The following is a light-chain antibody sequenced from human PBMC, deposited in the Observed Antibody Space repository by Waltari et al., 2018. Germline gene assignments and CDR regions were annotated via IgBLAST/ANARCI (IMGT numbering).Light chain of an antibody. Sequence: QSVLTQAPSASGTPGQRVTIPCSGSRSNIGRNTVNWYQPVPGTAPKLLIYADNQRPSGVPGRFSGSRSGTSASLAISGLQSEDEADYYCAAWDDSLEGPLFGGGTKLTVL. CDR2: ADN. V-gene: IGLV1-44*01. CDR3: AAWDDSLEGPL. CDR1: RSNIGRNT. J-gene: IGLJ2*01.